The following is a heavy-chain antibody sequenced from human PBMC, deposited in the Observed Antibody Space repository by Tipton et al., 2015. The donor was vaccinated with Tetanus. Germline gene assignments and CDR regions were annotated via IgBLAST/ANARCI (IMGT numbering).Heavy chain of an antibody. J-gene: IGHJ3*01. CDR2: ISHSGSS. CDR1: GDSMSPYY. CDR3: ARGGRDAYNNPLGAFDV. Sequence: TLSLTCTISGDSMSPYYWNWVRQSPGKGLEWIGEISHSGSSSYSPSLKSRVTISVDTSKNQFSLRLRSVAAADTAVYYCARGGRDAYNNPLGAFDVWGRGTTVTVSS. V-gene: IGHV4-34*01. D-gene: IGHD5-24*01.